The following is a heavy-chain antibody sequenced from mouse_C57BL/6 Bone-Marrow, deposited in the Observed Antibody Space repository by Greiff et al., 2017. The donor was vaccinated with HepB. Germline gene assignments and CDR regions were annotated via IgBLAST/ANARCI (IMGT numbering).Heavy chain of an antibody. V-gene: IGHV5-6*02. J-gene: IGHJ3*01. CDR3: ARPLITTVVARGFAY. CDR1: GFTFSSYG. Sequence: EVKLVESGGDLVKPGGSLKLSCAASGFTFSSYGMSWVRQTPDKRLEWVATISSGGSYTYYPDSVKGRFTISRDTAKNTLYLQMSSLKSEDTAMYYCARPLITTVVARGFAYWGQGTLVTVSA. D-gene: IGHD1-1*01. CDR2: ISSGGSYT.